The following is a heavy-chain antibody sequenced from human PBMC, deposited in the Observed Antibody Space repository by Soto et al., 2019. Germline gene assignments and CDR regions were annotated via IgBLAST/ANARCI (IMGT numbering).Heavy chain of an antibody. CDR3: AKGRTFFYF. D-gene: IGHD3-16*01. V-gene: IGHV3-23*01. CDR2: ISDGDVAT. CDR1: GFAFSDYA. J-gene: IGHJ4*02. Sequence: EVHLLESGGGLVQPGGSLRLSCAASGFAFSDYAMTWVRQAPGKGLEWVSAISDGDVATHYADSVKGRFTISRDDSKNTLYLQMDSLRAEDAAVYYCAKGRTFFYFWGQGTLVTVSS.